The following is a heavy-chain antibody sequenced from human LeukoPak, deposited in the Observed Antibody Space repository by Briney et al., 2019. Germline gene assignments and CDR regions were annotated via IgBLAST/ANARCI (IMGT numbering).Heavy chain of an antibody. Sequence: ASVKVSCKASGYIFTSYGISWVRQAPGQGLEWLGWINTYNANTNYAQKLQGRVTMTTDTSTNTAYMELRSLRSGDTAVYYRARVKGGDSRDYWGQGTLVTVSS. D-gene: IGHD2-21*02. V-gene: IGHV1-18*01. CDR1: GYIFTSYG. CDR3: ARVKGGDSRDY. CDR2: INTYNANT. J-gene: IGHJ4*02.